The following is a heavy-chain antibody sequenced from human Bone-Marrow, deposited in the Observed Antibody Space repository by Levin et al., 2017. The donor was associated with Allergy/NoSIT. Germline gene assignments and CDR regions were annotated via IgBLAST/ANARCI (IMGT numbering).Heavy chain of an antibody. CDR2: INHSGST. V-gene: IGHV4-34*01. J-gene: IGHJ6*03. CDR1: GGSFSGYY. Sequence: SQTLSLTCAVYGGSFSGYYWSWIRQPPGKGLEWIGEINHSGSTNYNPSLKSRVTISVDTSKNQFSLKLSSVTAADTAVYYCARAPYDILTGYVQGSYMDVWGKGTTVTVSS. CDR3: ARAPYDILTGYVQGSYMDV. D-gene: IGHD3-9*01.